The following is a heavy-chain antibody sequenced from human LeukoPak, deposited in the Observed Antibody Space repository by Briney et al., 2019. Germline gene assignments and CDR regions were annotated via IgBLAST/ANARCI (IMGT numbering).Heavy chain of an antibody. J-gene: IGHJ6*02. Sequence: GGSLRLSCAASGFTVSSNYMSWVRQAPGKGLEWVSAIYSGGKTYYADSVKGRFTISRDNSKNTLYLQMNSLRAGDTAVYYCARGYYGSGTPLYYYYYGMDVWGQGTTVTVSS. D-gene: IGHD3-10*01. CDR2: IYSGGKT. V-gene: IGHV3-53*01. CDR3: ARGYYGSGTPLYYYYYGMDV. CDR1: GFTVSSNY.